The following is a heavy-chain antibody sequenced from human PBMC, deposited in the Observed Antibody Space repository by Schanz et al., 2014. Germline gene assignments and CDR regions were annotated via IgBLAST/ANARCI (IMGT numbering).Heavy chain of an antibody. V-gene: IGHV3-20*04. CDR3: ARPSDSSWYMDV. CDR1: TSLFSRSV. CDR2: INWNGGST. D-gene: IGHD2-21*02. J-gene: IGHJ6*03. Sequence: EVQLVESGGGVVQPGRSLTLSCAVSTSLFSRSVIHWVRQAPGKGLEWVSGINWNGGSTGYADSVKGRFTISRDNAKNSLYLQMNSLRAEDTAVYYCARPSDSSWYMDVWGKGTTVTVSS.